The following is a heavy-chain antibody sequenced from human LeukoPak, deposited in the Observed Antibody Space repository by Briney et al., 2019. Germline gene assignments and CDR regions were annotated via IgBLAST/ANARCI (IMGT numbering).Heavy chain of an antibody. J-gene: IGHJ4*02. V-gene: IGHV4-59*11. D-gene: IGHD3-3*01. CDR2: IYYSGST. CDR1: GGSISSHY. Sequence: PSETLSLTCTVSGGSISSHYWSWIPQPPRKGLEWIGYIYYSGSTNYNPSLKSRVTTSVDTSKNQFSLKLSAETAADTAVYYCASYSAWSGHYYWGQGTLITVSS. CDR3: ASYSAWSGHYY.